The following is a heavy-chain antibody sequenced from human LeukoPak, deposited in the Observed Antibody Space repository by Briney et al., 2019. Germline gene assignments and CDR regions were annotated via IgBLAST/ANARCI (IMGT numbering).Heavy chain of an antibody. CDR2: ISSSSSYI. CDR1: GFTFSSYS. CDR3: ARDREWLRFNPELTRDY. Sequence: PGRSLRLSCAASGFTFSSYSMNWVRQAPGKGLEWVSSISSSSSYIYYADSVKGRFTISRDNAKNSLYLQMNSLRAEDTAVYYCARDREWLRFNPELTRDYWGQGTLVTVSS. V-gene: IGHV3-21*01. J-gene: IGHJ4*02. D-gene: IGHD5-12*01.